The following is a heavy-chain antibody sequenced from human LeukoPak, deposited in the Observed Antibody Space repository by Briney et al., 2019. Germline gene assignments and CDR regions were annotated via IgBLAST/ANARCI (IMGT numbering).Heavy chain of an antibody. J-gene: IGHJ4*02. D-gene: IGHD3-9*01. Sequence: GGSLRLSCAASGFTFSDYYMSWIRQAPGKGLEGVSYISSSGSTIYYADSVKGRFTISRDNAKNSLYLQMNSLRAEDTAVYYCARREDILTGYYSSPIDYWGQGTLVTVSS. CDR2: ISSSGSTI. CDR3: ARREDILTGYYSSPIDY. CDR1: GFTFSDYY. V-gene: IGHV3-11*01.